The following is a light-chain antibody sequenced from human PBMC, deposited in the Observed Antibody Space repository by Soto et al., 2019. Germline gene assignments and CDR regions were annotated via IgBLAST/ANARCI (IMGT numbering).Light chain of an antibody. J-gene: IGLJ1*01. Sequence: QSVLTQPASVSGSPGQSITISCTGTSSDVGGYNYVSWYQQHPGKAPKLMIYEVSNRPPGVSNRFSGSKSGNTASLTISGLQAEDEPDYYCSSYTSSSTLGVFGTGTKVTV. V-gene: IGLV2-14*01. CDR2: EVS. CDR1: SSDVGGYNY. CDR3: SSYTSSSTLGV.